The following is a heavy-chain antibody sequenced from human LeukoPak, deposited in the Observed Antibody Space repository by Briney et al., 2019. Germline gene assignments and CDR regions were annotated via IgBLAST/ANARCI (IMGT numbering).Heavy chain of an antibody. Sequence: SETLSLTCAVYGGSFSGYYWSWIRQPPGKGLEWIGEINHSGSTNYNPSLKSRVTISVDTSRNQFSLKLSSVTAADTAVYYCARIFRLSGSYANNWFDPWGQGTLVTVSS. CDR1: GGSFSGYY. CDR3: ARIFRLSGSYANNWFDP. J-gene: IGHJ5*02. V-gene: IGHV4-34*01. D-gene: IGHD1-26*01. CDR2: INHSGST.